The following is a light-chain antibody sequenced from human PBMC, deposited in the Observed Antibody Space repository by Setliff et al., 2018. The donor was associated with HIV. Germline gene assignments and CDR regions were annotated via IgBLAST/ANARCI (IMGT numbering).Light chain of an antibody. J-gene: IGLJ1*01. CDR2: EVS. V-gene: IGLV2-8*01. CDR3: SSYAGSNNRYV. CDR1: SSDVGGYNY. Sequence: ALAQPPSASGSPGQSVTISCTGTSSDVGGYNYVSWYQQHPGKAPKLMIYEVSKRPSGVPDRFSGSKSGNTASLTVSGLQAEDEADYYCSSYAGSNNRYVFGTGTKVTVL.